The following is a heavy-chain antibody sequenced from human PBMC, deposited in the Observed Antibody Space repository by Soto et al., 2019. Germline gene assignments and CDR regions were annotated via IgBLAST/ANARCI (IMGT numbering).Heavy chain of an antibody. J-gene: IGHJ4*02. V-gene: IGHV3-23*01. CDR1: GFTFSSYA. D-gene: IGHD2-15*01. Sequence: GGSLRLSCAASGFTFSSYAMSWVRQAPGKGLEWVSAIDLTGGPTYYSDSVKGRFTVSKDISKKTVHLQMNSLRVEDTAIYYCAKDRVSDGIYSSDYWGRGVLVTVS. CDR3: AKDRVSDGIYSSDY. CDR2: IDLTGGPT.